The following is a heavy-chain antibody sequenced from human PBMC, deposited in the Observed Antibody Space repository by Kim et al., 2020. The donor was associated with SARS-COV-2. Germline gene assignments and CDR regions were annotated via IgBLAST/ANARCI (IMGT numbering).Heavy chain of an antibody. CDR3: ARCSSGWYGCDY. CDR1: GFTFSSYW. Sequence: GGSLRLSCAASGFTFSSYWMHWVRQAPGKGLVWVSRINSDGSSTSYADSVKGRFTISRDNAKNTLYLQMNSLRAEDTAVYYCARCSSGWYGCDYWGQGTLVTVSS. CDR2: INSDGSST. J-gene: IGHJ4*02. D-gene: IGHD6-19*01. V-gene: IGHV3-74*01.